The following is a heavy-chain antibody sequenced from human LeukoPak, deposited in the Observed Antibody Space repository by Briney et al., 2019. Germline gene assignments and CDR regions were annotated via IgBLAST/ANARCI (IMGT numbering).Heavy chain of an antibody. V-gene: IGHV3-23*01. CDR3: ARDRGYTQDY. CDR1: GFTFSSYA. Sequence: GGSLRLSCAASGFTFSSYAMSWVRQAPGKGLEWVSAISVSGGSTYYADSVKGRFTISRDNAKNSLYLQMNSLRAEDTAVYYCARDRGYTQDYWGQGTLVTVSS. D-gene: IGHD5-12*01. J-gene: IGHJ4*02. CDR2: ISVSGGST.